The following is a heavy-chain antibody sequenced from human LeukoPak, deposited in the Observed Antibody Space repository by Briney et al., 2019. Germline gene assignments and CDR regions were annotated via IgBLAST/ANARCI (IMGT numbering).Heavy chain of an antibody. Sequence: GGALRLSCAASGFRFTSYWMSGVRQAPGKGREWVGNIYEKGNGKYYVGAVRGGFTISRENAKNSLYLQMNRLRAEDTALYYCARRYYDASGYYYGNQFDYWGQGTLVTVSS. D-gene: IGHD3-22*01. V-gene: IGHV3-7*01. J-gene: IGHJ4*02. CDR1: GFRFTSYW. CDR2: IYEKGNGK. CDR3: ARRYYDASGYYYGNQFDY.